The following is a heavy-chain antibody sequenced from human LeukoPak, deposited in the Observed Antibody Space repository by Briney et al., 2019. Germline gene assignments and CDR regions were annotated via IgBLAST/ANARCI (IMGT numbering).Heavy chain of an antibody. CDR3: ARALGPEIDY. CDR2: IHDSGST. Sequence: SQTLSLTCTVSGASISSGDYYWSCIRQPPGKGLEWIGYIHDSGSTYYTPSLKSRIAISVDRSKNQISLRLSSVTAADTAVYYCARALGPEIDYWGQGTLVIVSS. CDR1: GASISSGDYY. V-gene: IGHV4-30-4*01. D-gene: IGHD1-14*01. J-gene: IGHJ4*02.